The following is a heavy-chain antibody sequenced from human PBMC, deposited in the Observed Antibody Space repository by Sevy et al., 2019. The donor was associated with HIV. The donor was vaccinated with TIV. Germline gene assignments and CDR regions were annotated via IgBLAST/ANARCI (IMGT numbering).Heavy chain of an antibody. CDR3: ARDRGRGEVALDL. D-gene: IGHD3-10*01. CDR1: GFRFRDYR. CDR2: ITSSSNTI. J-gene: IGHJ5*02. V-gene: IGHV3-48*02. Sequence: GGSLRLSCAASGFRFRDYRMNWVRQAPGKGLEWVSYITSSSNTINYADSVKGRFTISRDNGRNSLYLQINSLRHEDTAVYYCARDRGRGEVALDLWGQGTLVTVFS.